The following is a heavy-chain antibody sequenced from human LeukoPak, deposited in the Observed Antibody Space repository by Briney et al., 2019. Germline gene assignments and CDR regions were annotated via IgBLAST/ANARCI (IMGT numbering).Heavy chain of an antibody. CDR2: ISYDGSNK. V-gene: IGHV3-30*18. J-gene: IGHJ4*02. CDR1: GFTFSSYG. Sequence: PGGTVRLSCVASGFTFSSYGMHWVRHAPGKGLEWVAVISYDGSNKYYADSVKGRFTISRDNSKNTLYLQMNSLRAEDTAVYYCAKDLSGIYVDPNDYWGQGTLVTVSS. D-gene: IGHD4-17*01. CDR3: AKDLSGIYVDPNDY.